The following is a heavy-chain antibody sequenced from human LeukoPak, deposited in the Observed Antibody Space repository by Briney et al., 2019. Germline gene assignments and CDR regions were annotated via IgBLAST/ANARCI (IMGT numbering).Heavy chain of an antibody. CDR2: IWYDGSNK. CDR3: AKPRRGYNYGYYFDY. Sequence: GSLRLSCAASGFTFSSYGMHWVRQAPGKGLEWVAVIWYDGSNKYCADSVKGRFTISRDNVKNTLYLQLNSLRAEDTAVYYCAKPRRGYNYGYYFDYWGQGTLVTVSS. J-gene: IGHJ4*02. CDR1: GFTFSSYG. V-gene: IGHV3-33*06. D-gene: IGHD5-24*01.